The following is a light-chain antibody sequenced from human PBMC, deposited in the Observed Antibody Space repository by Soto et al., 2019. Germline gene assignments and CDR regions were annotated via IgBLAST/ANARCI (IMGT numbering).Light chain of an antibody. CDR2: LTS. Sequence: EIVLTQSPATLSSFPVDRVTLSCMASQAVNTRLAWYQHKPGQAPRLLIYLTSNRAAGIPARFSGSGSETDFTLTISDVEPEDFAVYYCHQRQSWPRTFGQGTRLEIK. CDR3: HQRQSWPRT. CDR1: QAVNTR. V-gene: IGKV3-11*01. J-gene: IGKJ5*01.